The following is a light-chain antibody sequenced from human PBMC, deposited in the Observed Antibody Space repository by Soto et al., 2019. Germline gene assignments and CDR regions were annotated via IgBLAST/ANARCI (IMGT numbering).Light chain of an antibody. CDR1: QGINND. V-gene: IGKV1-27*01. Sequence: DIQMTQSPSSLSASVGDKVTITCRASQGINNDLAWYQQKPGKPPRLLIYAASTLQSGVPSRFSGSGSGTDFTLTTPSPQPEDVANYYCQKYNSAPQTFGPGTKVEIQ. J-gene: IGKJ1*01. CDR2: AAS. CDR3: QKYNSAPQT.